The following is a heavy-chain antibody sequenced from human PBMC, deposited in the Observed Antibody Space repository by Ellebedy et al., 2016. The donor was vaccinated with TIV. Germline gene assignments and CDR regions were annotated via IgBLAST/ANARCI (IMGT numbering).Heavy chain of an antibody. J-gene: IGHJ6*02. CDR2: IFYSGST. Sequence: MPSETLSLTCTVSGGSVSSGSYYWSWIRQPPGKGLEWIGYIFYSGSTNYKPSLKSRVTISVAPSKNQFSLKLSSVTAADTAVYYCARSVYCSGGSCYPNYYYGMDVWGQGTTVTVSS. V-gene: IGHV4-61*01. CDR1: GGSVSSGSYY. CDR3: ARSVYCSGGSCYPNYYYGMDV. D-gene: IGHD2-15*01.